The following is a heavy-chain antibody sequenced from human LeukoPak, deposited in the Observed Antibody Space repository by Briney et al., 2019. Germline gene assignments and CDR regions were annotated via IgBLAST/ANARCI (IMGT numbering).Heavy chain of an antibody. J-gene: IGHJ4*02. V-gene: IGHV3-43*02. CDR1: GFTFDDYA. CDR3: AKVGPHVWGSYRFDY. Sequence: PGGSLRLSCAASGFTFDDYAMHWVRQAPGKGLEWVSLISGDGGSTYYADSVKGRFTISRDNSKNSLYLQMNSLGTEDTALYYCAKVGPHVWGSYRFDYWGQGTLVTVSS. CDR2: ISGDGGST. D-gene: IGHD3-16*02.